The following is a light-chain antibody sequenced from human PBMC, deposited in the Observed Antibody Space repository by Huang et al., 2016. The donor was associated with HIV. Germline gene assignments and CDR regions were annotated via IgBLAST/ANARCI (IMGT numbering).Light chain of an antibody. CDR3: QQSYSTLLFT. Sequence: DIQMTQSPSSLSASVGVRVTITCRASQSIKKYLNWYQQKPGKAPKRLIYGASSLQSGVPSRCSGSGSGTDFTLTISSLQHEDFATYYCQQSYSTLLFTFGPGTKVDI. CDR1: QSIKKY. CDR2: GAS. J-gene: IGKJ3*01. V-gene: IGKV1-39*01.